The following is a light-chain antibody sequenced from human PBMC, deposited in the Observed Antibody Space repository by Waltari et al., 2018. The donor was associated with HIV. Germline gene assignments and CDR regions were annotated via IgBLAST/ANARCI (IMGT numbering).Light chain of an antibody. CDR2: WAS. CDR1: PTVLYNSNNKNH. CDR3: QQFFTFPRT. V-gene: IGKV4-1*01. Sequence: DIVMTQSPDSLAVSLGERATISSKSSPTVLYNSNNKNHLAWYQQKAGQPPKLLIYWASIREIGVPERFTGSGSGTDFNLTISSLRADDVAVYYCQQFFTFPRTFGQGTKVEI. J-gene: IGKJ1*01.